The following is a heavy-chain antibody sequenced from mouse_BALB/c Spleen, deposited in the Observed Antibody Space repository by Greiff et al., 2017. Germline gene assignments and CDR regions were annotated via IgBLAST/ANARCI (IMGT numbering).Heavy chain of an antibody. D-gene: IGHD2-2*01. CDR1: GYSFTGYF. Sequence: VQLQQSGPELVKPGASVKISCKASGYSFTGYFMNWVMQSHGKSLEWIGRINPYNGDTFYNQKFKGKATLTVDKSSSTAHMDLRSLASEDSAVYYCARGRVYYGYDEGYAMDYWGQGTSVTVSS. V-gene: IGHV1-20*02. J-gene: IGHJ4*01. CDR3: ARGRVYYGYDEGYAMDY. CDR2: INPYNGDT.